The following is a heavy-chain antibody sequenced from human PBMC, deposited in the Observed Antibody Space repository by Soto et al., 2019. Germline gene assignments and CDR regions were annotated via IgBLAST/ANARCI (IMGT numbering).Heavy chain of an antibody. CDR1: GGTFGSQG. CDR3: ARGAMANFDY. Sequence: SVKVSCKASGGTFGSQGIAWVRQAPGQGLEWMGGFIAMLGTPTYAKKVQGRATISADESLTSSYLKLRSLRSEDTGVYFCARGAMANFDYWGQGTVVTVSS. J-gene: IGHJ4*02. CDR2: FIAMLGTP. V-gene: IGHV1-69*13. D-gene: IGHD5-18*01.